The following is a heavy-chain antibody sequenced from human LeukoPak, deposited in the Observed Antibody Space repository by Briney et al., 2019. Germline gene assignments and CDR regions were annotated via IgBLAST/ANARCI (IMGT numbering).Heavy chain of an antibody. J-gene: IGHJ4*02. CDR3: ARDRNGDYVFDY. Sequence: PSETLSLTCTVSGGSISSGSYYWSWIRQPAGKGLEWIGRIYTSGSTNYNPSLKSRVTISVDTSKNQFSLKLSSVTAADTAVYYCARDRNGDYVFDYWGQGTLVTVSS. CDR1: GGSISSGSYY. CDR2: IYTSGST. D-gene: IGHD4-17*01. V-gene: IGHV4-61*02.